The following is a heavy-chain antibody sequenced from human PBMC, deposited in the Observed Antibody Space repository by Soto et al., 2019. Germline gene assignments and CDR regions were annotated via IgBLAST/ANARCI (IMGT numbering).Heavy chain of an antibody. Sequence: SEALSLTCTVSSGSISRDGYYWAWIRQHPGQGLEWIGYIYHSGTTYYNPSLRSRVTISVDTSKNQFSLNLTSVTAADTALYYCAREYSSSYDYWGPGILVTVSS. CDR3: AREYSSSYDY. CDR1: SGSISRDGYY. CDR2: IYHSGTT. J-gene: IGHJ4*02. V-gene: IGHV4-31*03. D-gene: IGHD6-6*01.